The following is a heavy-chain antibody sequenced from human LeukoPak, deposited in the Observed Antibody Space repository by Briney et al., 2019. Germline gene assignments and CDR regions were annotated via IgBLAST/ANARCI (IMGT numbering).Heavy chain of an antibody. D-gene: IGHD4-17*01. CDR2: INPNSGGT. J-gene: IGHJ1*01. V-gene: IGHV1-2*02. Sequence: ASVKVSCKASGYTFTGYYMHWVRQAPGQGLEWMGWINPNSGGTNYAQNFQGRVTMTVDTSISTAYMELSRLRSDDTAVYYCARDHARYGDQEKYFQHWGQGTLVTVSS. CDR1: GYTFTGYY. CDR3: ARDHARYGDQEKYFQH.